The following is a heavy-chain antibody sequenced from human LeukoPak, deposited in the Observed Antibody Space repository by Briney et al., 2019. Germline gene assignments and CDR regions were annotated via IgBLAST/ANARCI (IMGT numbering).Heavy chain of an antibody. CDR1: GFTFSSYW. CDR2: IKQDGSEK. CDR3: ARDFQLLWFGEYYFDY. D-gene: IGHD3-10*01. Sequence: PGGSLRLSCAASGFTFSSYWMSWVRQAPGKGLEWVANIKQDGSEKYYVDSVEGRFTISGDNAKNSLYLQMNSLRAEDTAVYYCARDFQLLWFGEYYFDYWGQGTLVTVSS. J-gene: IGHJ4*02. V-gene: IGHV3-7*01.